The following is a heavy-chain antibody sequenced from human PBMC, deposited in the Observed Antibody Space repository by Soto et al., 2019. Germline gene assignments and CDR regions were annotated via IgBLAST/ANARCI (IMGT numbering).Heavy chain of an antibody. CDR2: ISYDGSNK. CDR3: ARGGSGWYHFDY. J-gene: IGHJ4*02. CDR1: GFTFSSYA. Sequence: GGSLRLSCAASGFTFSSYAMHWVRQAPGKGLEWVAVISYDGSNKYYADSVKGRFTISRDNSKNTLYLQMNSLRAEDTAVYYCARGGSGWYHFDYWGQGTLVTVSS. D-gene: IGHD6-19*01. V-gene: IGHV3-30-3*01.